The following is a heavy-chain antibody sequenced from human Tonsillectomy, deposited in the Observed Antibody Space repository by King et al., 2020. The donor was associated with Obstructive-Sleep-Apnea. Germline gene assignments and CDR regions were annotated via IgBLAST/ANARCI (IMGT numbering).Heavy chain of an antibody. J-gene: IGHJ5*02. CDR1: GGSISSSSYY. D-gene: IGHD3-10*01. CDR2: IYYSGST. CDR3: ARERNLVLVWFGEFEP. Sequence: QVQLQESGPGLVKPSETLSLTCTVSGGSISSSSYYWGWIRQPPGKGLEWIGSIYYSGSTYYNPSLKSRVTISVDTSQNQFSLKLSSVTAAETAVYSCARERNLVLVWFGEFEPWGQGTLVTVSS. V-gene: IGHV4-39*07.